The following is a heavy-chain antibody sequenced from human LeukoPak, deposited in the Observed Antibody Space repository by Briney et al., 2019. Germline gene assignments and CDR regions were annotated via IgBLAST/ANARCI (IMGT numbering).Heavy chain of an antibody. CDR3: AKDYGTLAAVVSYFQH. CDR1: GFTLSSFA. J-gene: IGHJ1*01. V-gene: IGHV3-23*01. CDR2: IDDSGGST. D-gene: IGHD6-13*01. Sequence: VGTLRLSCAASGFTLSSFAMSWVRQAPGKGLEWVSAIDDSGGSTYYADSVKGRFTISRDNSKSTLYLQMNSLRAEDTAVYYCAKDYGTLAAVVSYFQHWGQGTLVTVSS.